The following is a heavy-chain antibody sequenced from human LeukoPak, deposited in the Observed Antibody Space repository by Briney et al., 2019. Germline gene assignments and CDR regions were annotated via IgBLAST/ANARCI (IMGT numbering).Heavy chain of an antibody. J-gene: IGHJ5*02. D-gene: IGHD3-22*01. CDR2: MNPNSGNT. CDR1: GGTFSSYA. Sequence: GSSVKVSCKASGGTFSSYAISWVRQAPGQGLEWMGWMNPNSGNTGYAQKFQGRVTMTRNTSISTANMELSRLTSDDTAVYYCARGNNYDSGDYYSWFDPWGQGTLVIVSS. V-gene: IGHV1-8*02. CDR3: ARGNNYDSGDYYSWFDP.